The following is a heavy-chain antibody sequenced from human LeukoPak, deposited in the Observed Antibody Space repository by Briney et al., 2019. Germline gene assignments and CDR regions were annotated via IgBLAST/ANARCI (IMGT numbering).Heavy chain of an antibody. V-gene: IGHV1-69*01. CDR1: GGTFRKNP. J-gene: IGHJ6*03. D-gene: IGHD2-2*02. CDR3: ARGGHIQRVAIPKAGPTPPIYFYYLDV. CDR2: IIPMFGTA. Sequence: ASVKVSCKASGGTFRKNPISWVGQAPGQGLGGMGGIIPMFGTAIYEQTFKGSVTITADESTSTAYMDLSSLRSEDTAVYSCARGGHIQRVAIPKAGPTPPIYFYYLDVWGRGTTVIVSS.